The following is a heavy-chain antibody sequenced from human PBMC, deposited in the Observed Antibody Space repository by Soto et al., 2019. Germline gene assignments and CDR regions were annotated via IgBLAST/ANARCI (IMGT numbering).Heavy chain of an antibody. CDR3: ARDPDGMDV. Sequence: PGGSLRLSCAGSGFTVSISYMTWVRQVPGKGLEWVSIRYSDGRSYYADSVKGRFTISRDNSKNTLYLQMNSLRAEDTAVYYCARDPDGMDVWGQGTTVTVSS. CDR1: GFTVSISY. V-gene: IGHV3-66*01. CDR2: RYSDGRS. J-gene: IGHJ6*02.